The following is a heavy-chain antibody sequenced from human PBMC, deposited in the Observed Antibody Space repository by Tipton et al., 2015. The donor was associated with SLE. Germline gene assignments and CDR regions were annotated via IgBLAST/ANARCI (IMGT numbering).Heavy chain of an antibody. J-gene: IGHJ4*02. D-gene: IGHD6-13*01. CDR1: GHSFTNYG. Sequence: QLVQSGAEVKKPGASVKVSCKASGHSFTNYGISWVRQAPGQGLEWVGWISAYNGNTNYAQKLQGRVTMTTDTSTSTAYMELRSLTSDDTALYYCARDVPASGSHLLDSWGQGTLVTVSS. CDR2: ISAYNGNT. V-gene: IGHV1-18*01. CDR3: ARDVPASGSHLLDS.